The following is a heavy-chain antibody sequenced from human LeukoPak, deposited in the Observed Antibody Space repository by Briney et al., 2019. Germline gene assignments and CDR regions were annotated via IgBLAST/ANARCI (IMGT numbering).Heavy chain of an antibody. CDR1: GFTFRSYA. CDR2: TTGGGDRT. D-gene: IGHD2-2*01. V-gene: IGHV3-23*01. J-gene: IGHJ5*02. CDR3: AKNRATLVVPASSPTNWFDP. Sequence: GGSLRLSCAASGFTFRSYAMHWVRLAPGKGLEWVSATTGGGDRTYYADSVKGRFTISRDNSKNTLYLQMNSLGADDTAVYYCAKNRATLVVPASSPTNWFDPWGQGTLDTVSS.